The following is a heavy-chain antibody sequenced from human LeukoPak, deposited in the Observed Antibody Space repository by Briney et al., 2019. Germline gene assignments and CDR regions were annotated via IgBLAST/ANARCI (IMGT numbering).Heavy chain of an antibody. Sequence: GASVKVSCKASGYTFTSYGISRVRQAPGQGLEWMGWISAYNGNTNYAQKLQGRVTMTTDTSTSTAYMELRSLRSDDTAVYYCARVASIGYSSSWYFDYWGQGTPVTVSS. D-gene: IGHD6-13*01. V-gene: IGHV1-18*01. CDR2: ISAYNGNT. CDR3: ARVASIGYSSSWYFDY. CDR1: GYTFTSYG. J-gene: IGHJ4*02.